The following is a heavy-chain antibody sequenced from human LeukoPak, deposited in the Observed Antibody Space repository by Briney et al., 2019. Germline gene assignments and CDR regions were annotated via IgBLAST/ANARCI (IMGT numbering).Heavy chain of an antibody. Sequence: ASVKVSCKASGGTFSSYAISWVRQAPGQVLEWMGGIIPIFGTANYAQKFQGRVTMTRDTSTSTVYMELSSLRSEDTAVYYCARGGTYFNFDYWGQGTLVTVSS. J-gene: IGHJ4*02. CDR2: IIPIFGTA. D-gene: IGHD3-9*01. CDR3: ARGGTYFNFDY. CDR1: GGTFSSYA. V-gene: IGHV1-69*05.